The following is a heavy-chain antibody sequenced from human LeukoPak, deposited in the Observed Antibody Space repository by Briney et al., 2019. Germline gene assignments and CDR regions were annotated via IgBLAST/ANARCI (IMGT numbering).Heavy chain of an antibody. CDR1: GFTFSSYA. Sequence: GGSLRLSCAASGFTFSSYAMSWARQAPGKGLEWVSVIYSGGTTHYGDSVKGRFTISRDNSKNTLYLQMDSLRVEDTAVYYCARGLMWGFDPWGQGTLVTVSS. D-gene: IGHD2-8*01. J-gene: IGHJ5*02. V-gene: IGHV3-66*01. CDR2: IYSGGTT. CDR3: ARGLMWGFDP.